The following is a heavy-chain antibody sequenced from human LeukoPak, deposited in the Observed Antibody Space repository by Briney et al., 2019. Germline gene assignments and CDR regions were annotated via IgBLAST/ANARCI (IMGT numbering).Heavy chain of an antibody. V-gene: IGHV4-39*01. Sequence: SETLSLTCTVSGGSISSSSYSWGWIRQPPGKGLEWIGSIYYSGSTYYNPSLKSRVTISVDTSKNQFSLKLSSVTAADTAVYYCARGDRDCSSTSCYGDFDYWGQGTLVTVS. CDR2: IYYSGST. J-gene: IGHJ4*02. D-gene: IGHD2-2*01. CDR1: GGSISSSSYS. CDR3: ARGDRDCSSTSCYGDFDY.